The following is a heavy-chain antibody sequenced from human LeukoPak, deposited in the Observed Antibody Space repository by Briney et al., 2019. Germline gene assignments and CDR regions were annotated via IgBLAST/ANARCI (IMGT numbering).Heavy chain of an antibody. CDR2: ISGSGGST. D-gene: IGHD4-17*01. V-gene: IGHV3-23*01. Sequence: GSLRLSCAASGFTFSDYYMSWIRQAPGKGLEWVSAISGSGGSTYYADSVKGRFTISRDNSKNTLYLQMNSLRAEDTAVYYCAKDLAPVYGDYGYFYYGMDVWGQGTTVTVSS. J-gene: IGHJ6*02. CDR3: AKDLAPVYGDYGYFYYGMDV. CDR1: GFTFSDYY.